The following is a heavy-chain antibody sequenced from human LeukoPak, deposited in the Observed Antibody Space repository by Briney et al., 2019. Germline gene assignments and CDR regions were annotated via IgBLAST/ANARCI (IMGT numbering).Heavy chain of an antibody. D-gene: IGHD3-10*01. CDR1: GFTFSSYA. V-gene: IGHV3-23*01. CDR2: ISGSGGST. J-gene: IGHJ4*02. Sequence: GGSLRLSCAASGFTFSSYAMSWVRQAPGKGLEWVSAISGSGGSTYYAESVKGRFTISRDNSKNTLYLQMNSLRAEDTAVYYCAKDYYGSGSYGFFDYWGQGTLVTVSS. CDR3: AKDYYGSGSYGFFDY.